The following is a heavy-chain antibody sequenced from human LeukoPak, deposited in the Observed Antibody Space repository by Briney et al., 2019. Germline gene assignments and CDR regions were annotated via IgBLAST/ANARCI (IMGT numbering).Heavy chain of an antibody. D-gene: IGHD4-11*01. CDR3: ARHQYTHYQFDP. CDR2: IHYSGST. V-gene: IGHV4-39*01. CDR1: GGSISNSIYY. J-gene: IGHJ5*02. Sequence: SETLSLTCSVSGGSISNSIYYWAWIRQPPGKGLEWIGTIHYSGSTYYNPSLKSRVTVSVDTSKDQLFLKLSSVTAADTAVYYCARHQYTHYQFDPWGQGILVTVSS.